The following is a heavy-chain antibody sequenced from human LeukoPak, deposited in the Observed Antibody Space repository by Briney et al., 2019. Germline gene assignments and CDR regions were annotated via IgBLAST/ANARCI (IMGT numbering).Heavy chain of an antibody. V-gene: IGHV3-7*01. J-gene: IGHJ4*02. Sequence: GGSLRLSCAASGFAFSIYWMTWVRQAPGKGLEWVANIKEDGSEKYYVDSVKGRFTISRDTAKNSLYLQMNSLRAEDKAVYYCARVESSAFDYWGQATLVTVSP. CDR3: ARVESSAFDY. CDR1: GFAFSIYW. CDR2: IKEDGSEK. D-gene: IGHD6-6*01.